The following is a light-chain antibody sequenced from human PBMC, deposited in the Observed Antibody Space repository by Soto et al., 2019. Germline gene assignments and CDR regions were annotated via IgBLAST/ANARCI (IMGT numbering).Light chain of an antibody. Sequence: IQMTQSPSSLSAYVGDRVTITCRASQGISNYLAWFQQKPVKAPKSLIYAASSLQSGVPSKFSGSGSGTDFTLTFSSLQPEEFSTYYCLQYNSYPYTFGQGTKLEIK. CDR2: AAS. V-gene: IGKV1-16*02. CDR3: LQYNSYPYT. CDR1: QGISNY. J-gene: IGKJ2*01.